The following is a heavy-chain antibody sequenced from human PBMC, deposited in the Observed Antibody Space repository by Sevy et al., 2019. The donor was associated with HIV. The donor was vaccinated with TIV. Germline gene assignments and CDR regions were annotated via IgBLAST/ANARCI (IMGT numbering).Heavy chain of an antibody. Sequence: GGSLRLSCAASGFTFSSYAMSWVSQAPGKGLEWVSAISGSGGSTYYADSVKGRFTISRDNSKNTLYLQMNSLRAEDTAVYYCAKGESVRILSIAVAGTRGVVFDYWGQGTLVTVSS. CDR2: ISGSGGST. D-gene: IGHD6-19*01. CDR1: GFTFSSYA. V-gene: IGHV3-23*01. CDR3: AKGESVRILSIAVAGTRGVVFDY. J-gene: IGHJ4*02.